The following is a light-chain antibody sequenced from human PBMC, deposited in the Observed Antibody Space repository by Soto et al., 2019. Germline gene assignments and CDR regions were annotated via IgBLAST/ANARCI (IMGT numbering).Light chain of an antibody. Sequence: DIQMTQSPSSVSASVGDRVTITCRASQGISSRLAWYQQKPGKAPNLLIYSASSLQSGVPSRFSVSRSETDVTLTIGSLQPEDFATYFCQQSNSFPLTFGGGTKVEIK. J-gene: IGKJ4*01. V-gene: IGKV1-12*01. CDR2: SAS. CDR1: QGISSR. CDR3: QQSNSFPLT.